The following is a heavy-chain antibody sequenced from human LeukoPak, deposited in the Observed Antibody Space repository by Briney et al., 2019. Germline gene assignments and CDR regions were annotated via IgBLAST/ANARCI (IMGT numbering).Heavy chain of an antibody. CDR1: GYTFTSYD. CDR2: MNPNSGNT. J-gene: IGHJ6*03. D-gene: IGHD1-14*01. Sequence: ASVKVSCKASGYTFTSYDINWVRQATGQGLEWMGWMNPNSGNTGYAQKFQGRVTITRNTSISTAYMELSSLRSEDTAVYYCARGPGIHDYYYYYMDVWGKGTTVTVSS. V-gene: IGHV1-8*03. CDR3: ARGPGIHDYYYYYMDV.